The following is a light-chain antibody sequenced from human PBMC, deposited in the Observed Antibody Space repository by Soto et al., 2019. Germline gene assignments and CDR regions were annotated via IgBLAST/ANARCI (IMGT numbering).Light chain of an antibody. CDR2: GVT. CDR1: GSDIGAYNC. V-gene: IGLV2-14*01. Sequence: QSVLTQPASVSGSPGQSITISCTGSGSDIGAYNCVSWYQQHPGKAPKLLIHGVTRRPSGVSSRFSASKSAYTASLTISGLQAEDEANYYCSSFTTSYFYVFGPGTKVTVL. J-gene: IGLJ1*01. CDR3: SSFTTSYFYV.